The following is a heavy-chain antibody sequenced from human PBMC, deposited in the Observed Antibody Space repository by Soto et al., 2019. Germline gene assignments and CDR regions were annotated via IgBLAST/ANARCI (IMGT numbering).Heavy chain of an antibody. CDR1: GFTFSTYW. D-gene: IGHD2-15*01. J-gene: IGHJ3*02. V-gene: IGHV3-74*01. Sequence: EVQLGESGGGLVQPGGSQRLSCAASGFTFSTYWMHWVRQAPGKGLVWVSRINSDGSSTSYADSVKGRFTISRDNAKNTLYLQMNRLRAEDTAMYYCARVRCSGGSCRDAYEIWGQGTMVTVSS. CDR3: ARVRCSGGSCRDAYEI. CDR2: INSDGSST.